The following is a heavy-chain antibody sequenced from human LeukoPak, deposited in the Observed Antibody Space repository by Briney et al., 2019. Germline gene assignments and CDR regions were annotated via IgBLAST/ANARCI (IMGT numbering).Heavy chain of an antibody. CDR3: ARAARAGDKRFDY. Sequence: PGGSLRLSCVASGFTFSSYAMSWVRQFTGKGLEWIGEVNHSGSANYNPSLKSRVTISADTSKNQFSLELSSVTAADTAVYFCARAARAGDKRFDYWGRGTLVTVSS. J-gene: IGHJ4*02. D-gene: IGHD6-13*01. CDR2: VNHSGSA. V-gene: IGHV4-34*01. CDR1: GFTFSSYA.